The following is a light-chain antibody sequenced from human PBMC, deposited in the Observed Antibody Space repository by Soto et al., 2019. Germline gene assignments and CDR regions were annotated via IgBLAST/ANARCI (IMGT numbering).Light chain of an antibody. CDR1: QSVLYSSNNKNY. V-gene: IGKV4-1*01. CDR3: QQYYSPPYT. CDR2: WAS. Sequence: DIVMTQSPDSLAVSLGERATINCKSSQSVLYSSNNKNYLGWYQQKPGQTPKLLIYWASTRDSGVPDRFSSSGSGTDFTHTISSLQAEDGAVYYCQQYYSPPYTFGQGTRLEIK. J-gene: IGKJ2*01.